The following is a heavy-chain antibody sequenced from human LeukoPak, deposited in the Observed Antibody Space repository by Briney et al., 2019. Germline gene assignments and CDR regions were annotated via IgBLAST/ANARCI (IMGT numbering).Heavy chain of an antibody. Sequence: GGSLRLSCAASGSTFRNYWMSWVRQVPGKGLEWVVNINEGGNEKNYVDSVKGRFTASRDNAQNSLYLQMNSLRVEDTAVYYCARHPNSNWDYWGQGTLVTVSS. V-gene: IGHV3-7*03. J-gene: IGHJ4*02. CDR3: ARHPNSNWDY. CDR1: GSTFRNYW. CDR2: INEGGNEK. D-gene: IGHD6-13*01.